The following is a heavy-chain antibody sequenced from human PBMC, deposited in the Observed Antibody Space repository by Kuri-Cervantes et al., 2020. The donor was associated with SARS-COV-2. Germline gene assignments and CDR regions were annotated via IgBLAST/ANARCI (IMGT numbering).Heavy chain of an antibody. CDR2: ISGSGGST. CDR3: AKLYCSSTSCYYYYYYMDV. CDR1: GFTFSSYA. V-gene: IGHV3-23*01. J-gene: IGHJ6*03. Sequence: GGSLRLSCAASGFTFSSYAMHWVRQAPGKGLEWVSAISGSGGSTYYADSVKGRFTISRDNSKNTLYLQMNSLRAEDTAVYYCAKLYCSSTSCYYYYYYMDVWGKGTTVTVSS. D-gene: IGHD2-2*01.